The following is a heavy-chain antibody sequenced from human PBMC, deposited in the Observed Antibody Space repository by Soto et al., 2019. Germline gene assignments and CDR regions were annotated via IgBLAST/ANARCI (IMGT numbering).Heavy chain of an antibody. Sequence: SETLSLTCTVSGGSISIYYWSWIRQPPGKGLEWIGYIYYSGSTNYNPSLKSRVTISEDTSKNQFSLKLSSVTAADTAMYYCARGTQLPYYFDYWGQGTLVTVSS. CDR1: GGSISIYY. D-gene: IGHD2-2*01. CDR2: IYYSGST. V-gene: IGHV4-59*01. J-gene: IGHJ4*02. CDR3: ARGTQLPYYFDY.